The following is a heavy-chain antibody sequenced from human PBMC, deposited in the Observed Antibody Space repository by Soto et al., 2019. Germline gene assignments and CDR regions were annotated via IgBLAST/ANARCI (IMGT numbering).Heavy chain of an antibody. CDR2: ISAYNGNT. D-gene: IGHD2-15*01. CDR1: GYTFTSYG. V-gene: IGHV1-18*01. CDR3: ARGGGYGSGGSCSNWFDP. Sequence: ASVKVSCKASGYTFTSYGISWVRQAPGQGLEWMGWISAYNGNTNYAQKLQGRVTMTTNTSTSTAYMELSSLRSEDTAVYYCARGGGYGSGGSCSNWFDPWGQGSLVTACS. J-gene: IGHJ5*02.